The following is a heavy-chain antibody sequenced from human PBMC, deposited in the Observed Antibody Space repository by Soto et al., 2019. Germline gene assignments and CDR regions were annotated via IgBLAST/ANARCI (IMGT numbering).Heavy chain of an antibody. Sequence: GGSLRLSCSASGFTFSNYGMSWVRQAPGKGLEWVSAISGSDNSTYYADSVKGRFTISRDNSKNTLYLQMSSLRADDTAVYYCAPMGVWGQGTTVTVSS. CDR3: APMGV. J-gene: IGHJ6*02. V-gene: IGHV3-23*01. CDR2: ISGSDNST. CDR1: GFTFSNYG.